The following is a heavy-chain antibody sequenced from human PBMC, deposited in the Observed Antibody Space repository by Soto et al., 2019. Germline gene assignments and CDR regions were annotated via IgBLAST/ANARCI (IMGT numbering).Heavy chain of an antibody. Sequence: ASVKVSCKASGYTFTSYAMHWVRQAPGQRLEWMGWINAGNGNTKYSQKFQGRVTITRDTSASTAYMELSSLRSEDTAVYYCARDVPWEYYFDYWGQGTLDTVSS. CDR3: ARDVPWEYYFDY. J-gene: IGHJ4*02. CDR2: INAGNGNT. V-gene: IGHV1-3*01. D-gene: IGHD1-26*01. CDR1: GYTFTSYA.